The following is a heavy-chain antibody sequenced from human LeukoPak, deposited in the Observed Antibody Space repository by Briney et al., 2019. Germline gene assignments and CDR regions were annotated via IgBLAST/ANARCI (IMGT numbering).Heavy chain of an antibody. D-gene: IGHD5-18*01. CDR3: ARSSEYSYGPPYDAFDI. CDR1: GGSISSYY. V-gene: IGHV4-59*01. CDR2: IYCSGST. Sequence: PSETLSLTCTVSGGSISSYYWSWIRQPPGKGLEWIGYIYCSGSTNYNPSLKSRVTISVDTSKNQFSLKLSSVTAAVTAVYYCARSSEYSYGPPYDAFDIWGQGTMVTVSS. J-gene: IGHJ3*02.